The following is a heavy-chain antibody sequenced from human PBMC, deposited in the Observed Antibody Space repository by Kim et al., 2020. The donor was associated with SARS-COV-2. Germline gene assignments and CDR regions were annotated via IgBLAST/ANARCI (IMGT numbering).Heavy chain of an antibody. CDR3: AKEGDSGSPQDAFDI. V-gene: IGHV3-33*06. Sequence: GGSLRLSCAASGFTFSSYGMHWVRQAPGKGLEWVAVIWYDGSNKYYADSVKGRFTISRDNSKNTLYLQMNSLRAEDTAVYYCAKEGDSGSPQDAFDIWGQGTMVTVSS. CDR1: GFTFSSYG. D-gene: IGHD1-26*01. CDR2: IWYDGSNK. J-gene: IGHJ3*02.